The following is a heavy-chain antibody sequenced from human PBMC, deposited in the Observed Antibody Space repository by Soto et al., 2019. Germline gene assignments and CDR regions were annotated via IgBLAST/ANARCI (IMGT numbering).Heavy chain of an antibody. J-gene: IGHJ4*02. CDR3: ARDGPVLRFLEWLPTLFDY. Sequence: ESGGGLVKPGGSLRLSCAASGFTFSSYSMNWVRQAPGKGLEWVSSISSSSSYIYYADSVKGRFTISRDNAKNSLYLQMNSLRAEDTAVYYCARDGPVLRFLEWLPTLFDYWGQGTLVTVSS. D-gene: IGHD3-3*01. V-gene: IGHV3-21*01. CDR1: GFTFSSYS. CDR2: ISSSSSYI.